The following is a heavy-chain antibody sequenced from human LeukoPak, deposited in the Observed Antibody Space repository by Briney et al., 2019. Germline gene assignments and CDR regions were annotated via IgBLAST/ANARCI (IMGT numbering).Heavy chain of an antibody. V-gene: IGHV4-59*12. CDR3: ARESPYYDFWSGSGWFDP. CDR1: GGSISSDY. D-gene: IGHD3-3*01. Sequence: PSETLSLTCIVSGGSISSDYWSWIRQPPGKGLEWIGHIYYSGSTNYNPSLKSRVTMSVDTSKNQFSLKLSSVTAADTAVYYCARESPYYDFWSGSGWFDPWGQGTLVTVSS. CDR2: IYYSGST. J-gene: IGHJ5*02.